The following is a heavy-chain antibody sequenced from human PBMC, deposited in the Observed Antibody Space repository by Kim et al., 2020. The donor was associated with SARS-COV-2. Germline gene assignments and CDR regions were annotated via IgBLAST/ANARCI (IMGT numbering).Heavy chain of an antibody. CDR1: GFSFSTYG. V-gene: IGHV3-30*03. CDR3: RGSGAFDY. J-gene: IGHJ4*02. D-gene: IGHD7-27*01. CDR2: ISYDGRNK. Sequence: GGSLRLSCAASGFSFSTYGMHWVRQAPGKGLEWVAVISYDGRNKDYVDSVKGRFTISRDNSKNTLYLQMNSPRAEDTAVYYCRGSGAFDYWGQGTLVTVS.